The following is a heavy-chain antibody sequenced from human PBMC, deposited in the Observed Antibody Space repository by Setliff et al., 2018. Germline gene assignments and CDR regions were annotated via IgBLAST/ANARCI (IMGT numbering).Heavy chain of an antibody. CDR1: GFVFITYA. Sequence: ASVKVSCKTSGFVFITYAITWVRQAPGQGLEWMGWISGYYNKTNYAQKFQDRVTMTTDTSTGTAYMELRSLRPDDTAVYYCARGSEFYYGSGTIDSWGPGTLVTVSS. D-gene: IGHD3-10*01. CDR2: ISGYYNKT. CDR3: ARGSEFYYGSGTIDS. V-gene: IGHV1-18*01. J-gene: IGHJ4*02.